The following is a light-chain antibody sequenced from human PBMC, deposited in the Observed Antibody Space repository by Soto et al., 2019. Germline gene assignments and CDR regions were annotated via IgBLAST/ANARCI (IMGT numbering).Light chain of an antibody. CDR3: QKYDSAPQT. J-gene: IGKJ1*01. V-gene: IGKV1-27*01. CDR1: QGISNY. CDR2: AAS. Sequence: DIQMTQSPSSLSASVGDRVTITCRARQGISNYLAWYQQKPGKVPKLLIYAASSLQSGVPSRFSGSGSGTGFTLTISSLQPEDVATYYCQKYDSAPQTFGQGTKVEIK.